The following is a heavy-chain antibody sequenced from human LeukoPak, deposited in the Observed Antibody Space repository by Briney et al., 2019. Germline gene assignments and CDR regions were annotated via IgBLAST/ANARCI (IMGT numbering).Heavy chain of an antibody. CDR2: IAPGDSDT. V-gene: IGHV5-51*01. J-gene: IGHJ4*02. CDR3: ARVRYCSGGSCSQVDY. Sequence: GESLKISCKGSGYSFNSYWIGWVRQMPGKGLEWMGMIAPGDSDTRYSPSFQGQVTISADKSISTAFLQWTSLKASDIAMYYCARVRYCSGGSCSQVDYWGQGTLVIVSP. D-gene: IGHD2-15*01. CDR1: GYSFNSYW.